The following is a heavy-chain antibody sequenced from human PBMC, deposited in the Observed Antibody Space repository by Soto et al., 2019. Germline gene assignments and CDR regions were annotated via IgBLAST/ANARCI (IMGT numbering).Heavy chain of an antibody. V-gene: IGHV2-5*02. D-gene: IGHD3-10*01. CDR3: AHHPYYGLGSYSFDY. CDR1: GFSLTTSGVG. J-gene: IGHJ4*02. Sequence: QITLKESGPTLVRPTQTLTLTCTFSGFSLTTSGVGVGWIRQPPGKALEWLAVIYWDDDKRYSSSLKSRLTITKDTSKNPVVLTMPNMDPVDTATYYCAHHPYYGLGSYSFDYWGQGTLVTVYS. CDR2: IYWDDDK.